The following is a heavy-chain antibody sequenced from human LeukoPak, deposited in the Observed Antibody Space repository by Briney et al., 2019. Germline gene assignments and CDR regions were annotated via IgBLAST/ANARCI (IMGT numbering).Heavy chain of an antibody. D-gene: IGHD6-13*01. CDR2: ISSSSSYI. V-gene: IGHV3-21*01. CDR1: GFTFSSYS. Sequence: GGSLRLSCAASGFTFSSYSMNWVRQAPGKGLEWVSSISSSSSYIYYADSVKGRFTISRDNAKNSLYLQMNSLRAEDTAVYYCARDGKQQLVRNYYYYMDVWGKGTTVTVSS. J-gene: IGHJ6*03. CDR3: ARDGKQQLVRNYYYYMDV.